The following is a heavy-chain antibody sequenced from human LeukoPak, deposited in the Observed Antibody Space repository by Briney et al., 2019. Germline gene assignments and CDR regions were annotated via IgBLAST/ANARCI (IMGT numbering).Heavy chain of an antibody. CDR2: INPNSGGT. CDR3: ARDPAIVVVPAAMRLGLNY. CDR1: GYTFTGYY. V-gene: IGHV1-2*02. J-gene: IGHJ4*02. Sequence: ASVKVSCKASGYTFTGYYMHWVRQAPGQGLEWMGWINPNSGGTNYAQKFQGRVTMTRDTSISTAYMELSRLRSDDTAVYYCARDPAIVVVPAAMRLGLNYWGQGTLVTVFS. D-gene: IGHD2-2*01.